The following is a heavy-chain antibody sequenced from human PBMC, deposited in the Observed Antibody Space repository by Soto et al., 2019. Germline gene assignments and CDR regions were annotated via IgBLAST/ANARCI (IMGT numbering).Heavy chain of an antibody. J-gene: IGHJ3*02. V-gene: IGHV1-18*01. Sequence: ASVKVSCKASGYTFTSYGISWVRQAPGQGLEWMGWISAYNGNTNYAQKLQGRVTMTTDTSTSTAYMELRSLRSDDTAVYYCARPGIAAAVSPKYVHGAFDIWGQGTMVTVSS. CDR1: GYTFTSYG. CDR2: ISAYNGNT. CDR3: ARPGIAAAVSPKYVHGAFDI. D-gene: IGHD6-13*01.